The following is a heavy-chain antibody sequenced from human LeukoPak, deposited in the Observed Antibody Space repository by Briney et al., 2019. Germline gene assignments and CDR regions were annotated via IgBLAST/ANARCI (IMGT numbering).Heavy chain of an antibody. Sequence: ASVKVSCKASGYTFTTCAMNWVRQAPGQGLEWMGWINTNTGSPNYAQGFTGRFVFSLDTSVSTAYLQITSLKAEDTAVYYCARTRAPYYYASGSPDFWGQGNLVTVSS. CDR2: INTNTGSP. D-gene: IGHD3-10*01. V-gene: IGHV7-4-1*02. J-gene: IGHJ4*02. CDR1: GYTFTTCA. CDR3: ARTRAPYYYASGSPDF.